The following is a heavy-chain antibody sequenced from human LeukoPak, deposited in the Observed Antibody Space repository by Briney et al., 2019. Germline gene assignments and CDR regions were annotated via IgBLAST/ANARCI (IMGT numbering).Heavy chain of an antibody. V-gene: IGHV3-30-3*01. Sequence: GRSLRLSCAASGFTFSNYAIHWVRQAPGKGLEWVALVSYDGIKKFYADSVKGRFTISRDNSKNTLYLQMNSLRAEDTAVYYCARARIASIGYDYWGQGTLVTVSS. J-gene: IGHJ4*02. CDR3: ARARIASIGYDY. CDR1: GFTFSNYA. CDR2: VSYDGIKK. D-gene: IGHD6-13*01.